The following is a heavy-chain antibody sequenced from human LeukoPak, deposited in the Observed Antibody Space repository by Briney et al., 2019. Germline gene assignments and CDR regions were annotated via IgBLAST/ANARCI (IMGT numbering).Heavy chain of an antibody. V-gene: IGHV4-59*01. CDR2: IYYTGNT. D-gene: IGHD2-21*02. J-gene: IGHJ4*02. CDR3: ASGSVVTALDQ. Sequence: PSETLSLTCAVSGGSITTYYWTWIRQPPGQALEWIGYIYYTGNTKYNPSLESRVTMSIDTSKNEFSLKIYSVNPADTAVYFCASGSVVTALDQWGQGTLVTVSS. CDR1: GGSITTYY.